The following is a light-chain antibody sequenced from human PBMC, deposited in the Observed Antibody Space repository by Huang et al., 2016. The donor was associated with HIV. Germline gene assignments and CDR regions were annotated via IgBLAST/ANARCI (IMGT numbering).Light chain of an antibody. CDR2: AAS. CDR1: QSVTTY. CDR3: QQSYTTPDT. Sequence: DIQVTQSPSSLSASVGDRVTITCRASQSVTTYVNWYQQKPGRAPNLLIYAASRLQGWVPSRFSGSGSGTDFTLTISSLQPEDFATYYCQQSYTTPDTCGQGTKLEIK. J-gene: IGKJ2*01. V-gene: IGKV1-39*01.